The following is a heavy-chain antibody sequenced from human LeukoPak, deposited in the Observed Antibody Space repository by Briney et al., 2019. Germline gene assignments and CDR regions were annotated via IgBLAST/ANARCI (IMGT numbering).Heavy chain of an antibody. D-gene: IGHD3-10*01. V-gene: IGHV4-38-2*02. J-gene: IGHJ4*02. CDR2: IYHSGST. CDR3: ARGGQKGSYFDY. Sequence: SETLSLTCTVSGYSISSGYYWGWIRQPPGKGLEWIGSIYHSGSTYYNPSLKSRVTISVDTSKNQFSLKLSSVTAADTAVYYCARGGQKGSYFDYWGQGTLVTVSS. CDR1: GYSISSGYY.